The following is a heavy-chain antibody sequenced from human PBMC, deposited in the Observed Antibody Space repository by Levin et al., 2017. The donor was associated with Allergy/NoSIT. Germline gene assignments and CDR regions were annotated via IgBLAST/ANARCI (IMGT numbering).Heavy chain of an antibody. Sequence: GGSLRLSCGASGFTFSSHSMDWVRQAPGKGLEWVSSISSSGSYIYYADSVKGRFTISRDNAKNSLFLQMNSLRAEDTAVYYCVRELVVPGSPNYYGMDVWGQGTTVTVSS. J-gene: IGHJ6*02. V-gene: IGHV3-21*01. CDR1: GFTFSSHS. CDR2: ISSSGSYI. CDR3: VRELVVPGSPNYYGMDV. D-gene: IGHD6-19*01.